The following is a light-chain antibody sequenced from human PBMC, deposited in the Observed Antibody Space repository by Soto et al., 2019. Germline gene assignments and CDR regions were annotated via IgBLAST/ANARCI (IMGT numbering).Light chain of an antibody. J-gene: IGKJ4*01. Sequence: DIQMTQSPSSLSASIEDRVTITSRASQGISNYLAWYQQKPGKVPTLLIYASSTLQSGVPSRFSGSGSGTDFTLTIISLQHEDVATYYCQKYNSAPLTFGGGTKVDIK. V-gene: IGKV1-27*01. CDR1: QGISNY. CDR2: ASS. CDR3: QKYNSAPLT.